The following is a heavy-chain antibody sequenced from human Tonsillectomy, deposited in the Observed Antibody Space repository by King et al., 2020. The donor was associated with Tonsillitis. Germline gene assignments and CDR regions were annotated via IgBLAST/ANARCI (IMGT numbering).Heavy chain of an antibody. D-gene: IGHD6-19*01. Sequence: VQLVESRGGLVQPGGSLRLSCAASGFTFSNYAMSWVRQAPGKGLEWVSTISGSGSNTYYADSVKGRFTISRDNSKNTQYLQMNSLRAEDTAVYYCAKGGEAVAVWFDPWGQGTLVTVSS. CDR1: GFTFSNYA. CDR3: AKGGEAVAVWFDP. J-gene: IGHJ5*02. CDR2: ISGSGSNT. V-gene: IGHV3-23*04.